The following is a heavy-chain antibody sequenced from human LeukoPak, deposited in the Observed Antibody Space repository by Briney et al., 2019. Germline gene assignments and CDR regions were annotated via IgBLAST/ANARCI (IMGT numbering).Heavy chain of an antibody. Sequence: GGSLRLSCAASGFTFSSYWMSWVRQAPGKGLEWVANIKQDGGEKYYVDSVKGRFTISRDNAKNSLYLRMNSLRAEDTAVYYCARDEQYYDILTGYYEGPNYYGMDVWGQGTTVTVSS. V-gene: IGHV3-7*01. J-gene: IGHJ6*02. D-gene: IGHD3-9*01. CDR2: IKQDGGEK. CDR3: ARDEQYYDILTGYYEGPNYYGMDV. CDR1: GFTFSSYW.